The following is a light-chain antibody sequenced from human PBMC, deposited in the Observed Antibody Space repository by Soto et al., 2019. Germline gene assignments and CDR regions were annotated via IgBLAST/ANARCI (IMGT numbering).Light chain of an antibody. CDR2: EVS. CDR1: SSDIGGYNY. CDR3: SAYTSNSNPYV. V-gene: IGLV2-14*01. J-gene: IGLJ1*01. Sequence: QSALTQPASVSGSPGQSITISCTGTSSDIGGYNYVSWYQQHPGKAPKVMIYEVSNRPSGISNRFSGSKSGNTASLTISGLQAEYEADYYCSAYTSNSNPYVFGSGTKVTVL.